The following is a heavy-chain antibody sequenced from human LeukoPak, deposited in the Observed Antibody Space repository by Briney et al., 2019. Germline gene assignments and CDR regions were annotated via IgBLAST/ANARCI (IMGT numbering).Heavy chain of an antibody. J-gene: IGHJ4*02. CDR2: ISYDGSNK. CDR1: GFTFSSYA. Sequence: GGSLRLSCAASGFTFSSYAMHWVRQAPGKGLEWVAVISYDGSNKYYADSVEGRFTISRDNSKNTLYLQMNSLRAEDTAVYYCARTLPPFWYTPFDYWGQGTLVTVSS. V-gene: IGHV3-30-3*01. D-gene: IGHD2-2*02. CDR3: ARTLPPFWYTPFDY.